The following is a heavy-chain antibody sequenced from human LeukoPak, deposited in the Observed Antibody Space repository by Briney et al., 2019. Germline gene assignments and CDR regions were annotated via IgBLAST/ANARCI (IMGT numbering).Heavy chain of an antibody. CDR3: AKDPGFAYSEDY. J-gene: IGHJ4*02. Sequence: GGSLRLSCAASGFTFSSYGMHWVRQAPGKGLEWVAFIRYDGSNKYYADSVKGRFTTSRDNSKNTLYLQMNSLRAEDTAVYYCAKDPGFAYSEDYWGQGTLVAVSS. D-gene: IGHD3-3*01. V-gene: IGHV3-30*02. CDR2: IRYDGSNK. CDR1: GFTFSSYG.